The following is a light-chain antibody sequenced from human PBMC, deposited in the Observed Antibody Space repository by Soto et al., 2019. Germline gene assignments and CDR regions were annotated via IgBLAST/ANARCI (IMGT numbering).Light chain of an antibody. J-gene: IGLJ1*01. CDR2: SSN. CDR3: AAWDDSLNGHV. Sequence: QSALTQAPSASETPGQRVTISCSGSSSNIGRNTVNWYQQLPGTAPKLIIYSSNQRPSGVPDRFSGSKSGTSASLAISGLQSEDEADYYCAAWDDSLNGHVFGTGTKLTVL. CDR1: SSNIGRNT. V-gene: IGLV1-44*01.